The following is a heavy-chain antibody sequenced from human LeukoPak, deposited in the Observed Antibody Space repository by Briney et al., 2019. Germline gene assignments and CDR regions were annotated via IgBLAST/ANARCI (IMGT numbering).Heavy chain of an antibody. D-gene: IGHD6-19*01. CDR2: IDCSGST. V-gene: IGHV4-59*01. CDR1: GGSISSYY. CDR3: AREGKLTGYFGGLGFNY. J-gene: IGHJ4*02. Sequence: PSETLSLTCTVSGGSISSYYWSWIRQPPGKGLEWIGNIDCSGSTIYNPALKSRVTMSVDTSKNQFSLNLTSVTAADTAVYYCAREGKLTGYFGGLGFNYWGQGILVTVSS.